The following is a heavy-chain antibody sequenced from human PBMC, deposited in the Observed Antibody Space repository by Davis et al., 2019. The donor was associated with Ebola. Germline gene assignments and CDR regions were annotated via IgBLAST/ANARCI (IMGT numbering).Heavy chain of an antibody. CDR2: ISSYSNYI. CDR3: ARVGGNVVRGVIGY. J-gene: IGHJ4*02. Sequence: GESLKISCAASGFTFSTFTMTWARQAPGKGLEWVSSISSYSNYIYYADSVKGRFTISRDNAKNSLYLQLNSLRAEDTAVYYCARVGGNVVRGVIGYWGQGTLVTVSS. V-gene: IGHV3-21*01. D-gene: IGHD3-10*01. CDR1: GFTFSTFT.